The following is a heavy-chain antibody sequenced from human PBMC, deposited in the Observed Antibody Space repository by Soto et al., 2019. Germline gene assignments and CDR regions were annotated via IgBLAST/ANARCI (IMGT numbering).Heavy chain of an antibody. D-gene: IGHD4-4*01. Sequence: GGSLRLSCAASGFTFSSYGMHWVRQAPGKGLEWVAVISYDGDGTSTGYADSVKGRFTISRDNAKNTLYLQMNGLRAEDTAVDYCARDPRNLGLDPWGLGTLVTVSS. V-gene: IGHV3-30*03. CDR1: GFTFSSYG. CDR2: ISYDGDGTST. CDR3: ARDPRNLGLDP. J-gene: IGHJ5*02.